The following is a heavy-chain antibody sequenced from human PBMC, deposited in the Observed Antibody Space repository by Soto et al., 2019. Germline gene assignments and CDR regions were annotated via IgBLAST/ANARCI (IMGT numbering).Heavy chain of an antibody. D-gene: IGHD2-2*02. V-gene: IGHV1-69*01. CDR2: IIPIFGTA. J-gene: IGHJ6*02. CDR3: ARKSTLTRYCSSTSCYRGYYYYGMDV. CDR1: GGTFSSYA. Sequence: QVQLVQSGAEVKKPGSSVKVSCKASGGTFSSYAISWVRQAPGQGLEWMGGIIPIFGTANYAQKFQGRVTITADESTSTAYMELSSLRSEDTDVYYCARKSTLTRYCSSTSCYRGYYYYGMDVWGQGTTVTVSS.